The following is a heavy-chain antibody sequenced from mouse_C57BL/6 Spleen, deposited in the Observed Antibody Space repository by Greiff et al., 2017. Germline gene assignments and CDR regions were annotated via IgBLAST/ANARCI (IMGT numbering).Heavy chain of an antibody. Sequence: EVQLVESGEGLVKPGGSLKLSCAASGFTFSSYAMSWVRQTPEKRLEWVAYISSGGDYIYYADTVKGRFTISRDNARNTLYLQMSSLKSEDTAMYYCTREDSDSNYVWFAYWGQGTLVTVSA. J-gene: IGHJ3*01. D-gene: IGHD2-5*01. CDR3: TREDSDSNYVWFAY. V-gene: IGHV5-9-1*02. CDR1: GFTFSSYA. CDR2: ISSGGDYI.